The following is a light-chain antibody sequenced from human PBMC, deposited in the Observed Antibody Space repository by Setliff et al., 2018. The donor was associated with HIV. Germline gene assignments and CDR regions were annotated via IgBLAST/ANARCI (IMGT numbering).Light chain of an antibody. CDR1: QSVLYSSNNLNY. V-gene: IGKV4-1*01. J-gene: IGKJ1*01. CDR2: WAS. Sequence: DIVLTQSPDSLAVSLGERATLNCKSSQSVLYSSNNLNYLAWYQQKPGQPPKLLIYWASTRESGVPDRFTGSGSGTDFTLTISSLQADDVAVYYCHQYLSSPWTFGQGTKVDIK. CDR3: HQYLSSPWT.